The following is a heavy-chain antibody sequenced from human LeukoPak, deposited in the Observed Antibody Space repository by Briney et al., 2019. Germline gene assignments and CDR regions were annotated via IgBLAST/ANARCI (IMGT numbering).Heavy chain of an antibody. Sequence: GGSLRLSCAGSGFSFTGYGMHWVRQAPGKGLEWVAVIWYDGSNKYYADSVKGRFTISRDNSRNTLYLQMNSLRAEDTAVYYCARDAGRYFDWLGYWGQGTLVTVSS. CDR1: GFSFTGYG. CDR3: ARDAGRYFDWLGY. D-gene: IGHD3-9*01. V-gene: IGHV3-33*08. J-gene: IGHJ4*02. CDR2: IWYDGSNK.